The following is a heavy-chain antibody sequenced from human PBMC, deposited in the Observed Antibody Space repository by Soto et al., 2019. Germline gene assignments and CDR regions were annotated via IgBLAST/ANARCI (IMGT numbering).Heavy chain of an antibody. CDR1: GFTFSSYW. V-gene: IGHV3-74*01. D-gene: IGHD4-17*01. CDR3: AKDSTVTTSLYFYYYGFDV. Sequence: EVQLVESGGGLVQPGGSLRLSCAASGFTFSSYWMHWVRQVPEKGLVWVSRINSDGSITNYADAVKGRFTISRDNVKNTLYLQMDSLRGEDTAVYYCAKDSTVTTSLYFYYYGFDVWGQGTTVTVSS. J-gene: IGHJ6*02. CDR2: INSDGSIT.